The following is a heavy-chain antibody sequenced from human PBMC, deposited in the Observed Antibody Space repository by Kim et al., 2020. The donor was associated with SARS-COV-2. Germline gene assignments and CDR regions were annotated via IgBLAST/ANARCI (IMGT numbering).Heavy chain of an antibody. D-gene: IGHD3-10*01. J-gene: IGHJ6*02. CDR3: ARGDYYGSGSYNDYYYGMDV. V-gene: IGHV1-3*01. CDR1: GYTFTSYA. Sequence: ASVKVSCKASGYTFTSYAMHWVRQAPGQRLEWMGWINAGNGNTKYSQKFQGRVTITRDTSASTAYMELSSLRSEDTAVYYCARGDYYGSGSYNDYYYGMDVWGQGTTVTVSS. CDR2: INAGNGNT.